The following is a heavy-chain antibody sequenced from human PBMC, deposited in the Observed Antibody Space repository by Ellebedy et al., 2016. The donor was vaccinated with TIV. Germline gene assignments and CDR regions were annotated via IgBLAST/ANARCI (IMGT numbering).Heavy chain of an antibody. CDR3: AKGRGGDWFGDTLDDP. V-gene: IGHV3-23*01. D-gene: IGHD3-10*01. Sequence: GESLKISCATSGFNFNIFAMSWVRQAPGEGLEWVSAISSSGDSTFYADSVKGRFTVSRDNSENMSYLQMNSLRAADTAVYYCAKGRGGDWFGDTLDDPWGQGTLLTVSS. CDR1: GFNFNIFA. J-gene: IGHJ5*02. CDR2: ISSSGDST.